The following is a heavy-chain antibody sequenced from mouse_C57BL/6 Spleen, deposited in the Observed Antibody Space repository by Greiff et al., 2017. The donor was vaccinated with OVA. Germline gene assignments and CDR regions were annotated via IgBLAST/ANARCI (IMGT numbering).Heavy chain of an antibody. CDR2: IYPRSGNT. CDR1: GYTFTSYG. CDR3: ARTDSSGGGLYAMDY. Sequence: QVQLKESRAELARPGASVKLSCKASGYTFTSYGISWVKQRTGQGLEWIGEIYPRSGNTYYNEKFKGKATLTADKSSSTAYMELRSLTSEDSAVYFCARTDSSGGGLYAMDYWGQGTSVTVSS. D-gene: IGHD3-2*02. V-gene: IGHV1-81*01. J-gene: IGHJ4*01.